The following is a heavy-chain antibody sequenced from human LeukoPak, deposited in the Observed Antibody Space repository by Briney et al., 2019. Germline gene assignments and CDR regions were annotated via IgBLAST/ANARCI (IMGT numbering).Heavy chain of an antibody. D-gene: IGHD1-26*01. CDR3: ARDRAYSGSPDYYYYYYMDV. CDR2: IIPIFGTA. Sequence: ASVKVSCKASGGTFSSYAISWVRQAPGQGLEWMGGIIPIFGTANYAQKFQGRVTITTDESTSTAYMELSSLRSEDTAVYYCARDRAYSGSPDYYYYYYMDVWGKGTTVTVSS. CDR1: GGTFSSYA. V-gene: IGHV1-69*05. J-gene: IGHJ6*03.